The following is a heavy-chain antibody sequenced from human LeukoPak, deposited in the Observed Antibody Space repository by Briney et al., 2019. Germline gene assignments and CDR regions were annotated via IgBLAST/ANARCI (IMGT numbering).Heavy chain of an antibody. CDR3: ARDKVESVLLWFGECAR. CDR2: IDPNSGGT. J-gene: IGHJ4*02. D-gene: IGHD3-10*01. Sequence: GASVEVSLKASGYTFTGYYIHWVRQPPGQGLEWMGWIDPNSGGTNYAQKFQGRVTMTRDTSISTGYMELSRLRSDDTAVYYCARDKVESVLLWFGECARWGQGTLVTVSS. V-gene: IGHV1-2*02. CDR1: GYTFTGYY.